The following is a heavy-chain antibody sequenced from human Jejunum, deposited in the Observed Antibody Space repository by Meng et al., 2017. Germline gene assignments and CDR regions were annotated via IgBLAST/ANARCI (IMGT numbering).Heavy chain of an antibody. J-gene: IGHJ5*02. Sequence: QFQESGPGREEPSETLSRTCTSSGDTTTSNNYLRVWLRQPPGKGLDWIGPIDSSGSTYYNPSRKSRVTITLGTSKNQISLKETSVTAAETAVYYCARYSRYVGWLDPWGQGTLVTVSS. D-gene: IGHD6-13*01. CDR1: GDTTTSNNYL. CDR2: IDSSGST. CDR3: ARYSRYVGWLDP. V-gene: IGHV4-39*07.